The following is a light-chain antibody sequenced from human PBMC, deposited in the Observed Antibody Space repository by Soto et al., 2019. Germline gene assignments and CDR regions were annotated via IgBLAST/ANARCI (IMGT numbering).Light chain of an antibody. J-gene: IGLJ2*01. CDR1: SSDVGGYND. CDR2: DVS. CDR3: TSYTSSSTVI. Sequence: QSVLTQPASVSGSPGQSITISCTWTSSDVGGYNDVSWYQHHPGKAPKLIIYDVSNRPSGISNRFSGSKSGNTASLTISGLQAEDEADDYCTSYTSSSTVIFGGGTKVTVL. V-gene: IGLV2-14*03.